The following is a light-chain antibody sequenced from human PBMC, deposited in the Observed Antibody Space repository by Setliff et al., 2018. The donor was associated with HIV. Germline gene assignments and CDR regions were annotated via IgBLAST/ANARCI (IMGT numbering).Light chain of an antibody. J-gene: IGKJ4*01. CDR3: QQRSNWLT. Sequence: EIVLTQSPATLSLSPGERATLSCRASQSLSSYLAWYQQKLGQAPRLLIYDASNRATGIPARFSGSGSGTDFTLTISSLEPEDFAVYYCQQRSNWLTFGGGTKVDIK. CDR2: DAS. V-gene: IGKV3-11*01. CDR1: QSLSSY.